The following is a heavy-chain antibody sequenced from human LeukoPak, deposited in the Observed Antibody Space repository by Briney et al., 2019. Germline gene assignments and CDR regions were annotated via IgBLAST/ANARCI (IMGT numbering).Heavy chain of an antibody. V-gene: IGHV4-38-2*02. CDR2: IYHSGST. CDR1: GYSISSGYY. D-gene: IGHD3-22*01. Sequence: SETLSLTCTVSGYSISSGYYWGWIRQPPGKGLEWIGSIYHSGSTYYNPSLKSRVTISVDTSKNQSSLKLSSVTAADTAVYYCARVGYYDSSGYYPIDYWGQGTLVTVSS. CDR3: ARVGYYDSSGYYPIDY. J-gene: IGHJ4*02.